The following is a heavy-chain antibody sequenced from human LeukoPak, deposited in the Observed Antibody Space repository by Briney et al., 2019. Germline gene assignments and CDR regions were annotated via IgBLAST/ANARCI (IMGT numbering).Heavy chain of an antibody. CDR1: GGSISSGGYY. D-gene: IGHD1-1*01. CDR2: IYATGRT. Sequence: SETLSLTCTVSGGSISSGGYYWSWIRQPAGKGLEWIGRIYATGRTNYNPSLESRVTISVDTSENQFSLKVSSVTAADTAVYYCARENDNSGYDYYYMDVWGTGTTVTVSS. J-gene: IGHJ6*03. CDR3: ARENDNSGYDYYYMDV. V-gene: IGHV4-61*02.